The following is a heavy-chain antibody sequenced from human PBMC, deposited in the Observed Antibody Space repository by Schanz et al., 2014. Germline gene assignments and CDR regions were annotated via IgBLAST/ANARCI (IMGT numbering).Heavy chain of an antibody. V-gene: IGHV3-48*02. J-gene: IGHJ4*02. CDR1: GFTFSNYN. CDR2: ISRSSSTI. Sequence: VQLVESGGALVQPGGSLRLSCEASGFTFSNYNMNWVRQAPGKGLEWVSYISRSSSTIYYTDSVKGRFTISRDNAKNSVFLQMNGLRDEDTAVYYCATETYSSSWCFDYWGQGTLVTVSS. D-gene: IGHD6-13*01. CDR3: ATETYSSSWCFDY.